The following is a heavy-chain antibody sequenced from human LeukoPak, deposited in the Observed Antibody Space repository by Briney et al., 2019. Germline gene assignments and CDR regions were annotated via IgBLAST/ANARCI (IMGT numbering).Heavy chain of an antibody. D-gene: IGHD1-26*01. V-gene: IGHV1-58*02. CDR3: AARIRGVGSTTQAFNI. CDR1: GFTFTTSA. CDR2: IVVGSGNT. J-gene: IGHJ3*02. Sequence: SVKVSCKASGFTFTTSAMQWVRQARGQRLEWIGWIVVGSGNTNYAQKFQERVTITRDMSTSTAYMELSSLRSEDTAVYYCAARIRGVGSTTQAFNIWGQGTMVTVSS.